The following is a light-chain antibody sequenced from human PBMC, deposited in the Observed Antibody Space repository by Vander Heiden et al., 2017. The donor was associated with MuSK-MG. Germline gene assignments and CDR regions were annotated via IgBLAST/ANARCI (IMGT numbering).Light chain of an antibody. CDR2: WAS. CDR3: QQYDITPPA. V-gene: IGKV4-1*01. Sequence: DIVMTQSPDSLAVSLGERATINCKSSETILDNSNNKNYLSWYQQKPGQPPKLVIYWASTRESGVPDRFSGSGSGTDFTLTIRSLQAEDVAVYYCQQYDITPPAFGQGTKVEIK. J-gene: IGKJ1*01. CDR1: ETILDNSNNKNY.